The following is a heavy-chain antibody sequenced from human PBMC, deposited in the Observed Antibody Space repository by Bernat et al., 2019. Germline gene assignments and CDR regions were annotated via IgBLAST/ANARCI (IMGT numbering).Heavy chain of an antibody. Sequence: QVQLVQSGAEVKKPGASVKVSCKASGYTFTGYYMHWVRQAPGQGLEWMGWINPNSGGTNYAQKFQGWVTMTRDTSISTAYIELSRLRSDDTAVYYCARDFSGYCTNGVCVHAFDIWGQGTMVTVSS. D-gene: IGHD2-8*01. CDR1: GYTFTGYY. CDR2: INPNSGGT. CDR3: ARDFSGYCTNGVCVHAFDI. V-gene: IGHV1-2*04. J-gene: IGHJ3*02.